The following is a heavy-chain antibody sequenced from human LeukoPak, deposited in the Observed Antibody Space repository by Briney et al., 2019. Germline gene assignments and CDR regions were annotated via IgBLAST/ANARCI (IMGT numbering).Heavy chain of an antibody. CDR3: AKDLTLYGSGSYIWDYFDY. D-gene: IGHD3-10*01. Sequence: GGSLRLSCTASRFTFSRFWVGWVRQAPGKGLEWVAFIRYDGNNKYYADSVKGLFAISRDNSKNTLYLQMNSLRVEDTAVYYCAKDLTLYGSGSYIWDYFDYWGQGTLVTVSS. V-gene: IGHV3-30*02. J-gene: IGHJ4*02. CDR2: IRYDGNNK. CDR1: RFTFSRFW.